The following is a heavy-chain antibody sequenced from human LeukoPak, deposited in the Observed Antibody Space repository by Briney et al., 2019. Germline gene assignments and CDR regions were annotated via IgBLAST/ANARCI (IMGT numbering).Heavy chain of an antibody. CDR1: IGYY. CDR3: ARDRGVGYYFDY. CDR2: INPSGGST. Sequence: GASVNVSFKTSIGYYMHWVRQAPGQGREWMGIINPSGGSTSYAQKFQGRVTMTRDTSTSTVYMELSSLRSEDTAVYYCARDRGVGYYFDYWGQGTLVTVSS. V-gene: IGHV1-46*01. D-gene: IGHD3-10*01. J-gene: IGHJ4*02.